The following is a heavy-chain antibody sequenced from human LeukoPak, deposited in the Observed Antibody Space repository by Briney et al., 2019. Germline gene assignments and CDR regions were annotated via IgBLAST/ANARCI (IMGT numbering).Heavy chain of an antibody. J-gene: IGHJ4*02. CDR3: ARAMPSDDGVLDY. V-gene: IGHV3-30*03. D-gene: IGHD1-1*01. CDR1: GFTFSSFG. Sequence: GGSLRLSCTASGFTFSSFGMNWVRQAPGKGLEWVAFISSGGTKKDYADSLKGRFTISRDNSKNTLFLQMNSLTAEDTAAYYCARAMPSDDGVLDYWGQGTLVIVSS. CDR2: ISSGGTKK.